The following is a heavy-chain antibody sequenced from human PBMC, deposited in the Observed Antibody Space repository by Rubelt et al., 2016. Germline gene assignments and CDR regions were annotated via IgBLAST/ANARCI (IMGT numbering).Heavy chain of an antibody. CDR3: ARAGVTTADAFDI. CDR1: GFTFSSYA. Sequence: VQLVESGGGLVQPGGSLRLSCAASGFTFSSYAMHWVRQAPGQGLEWVAVISYDGSNKYYADSVKGRFTISRDNSKNTLYLQMSSLRAEDTAVYYCARAGVTTADAFDIWGQGTMVTVSS. D-gene: IGHD4-11*01. V-gene: IGHV3-30*04. CDR2: ISYDGSNK. J-gene: IGHJ3*02.